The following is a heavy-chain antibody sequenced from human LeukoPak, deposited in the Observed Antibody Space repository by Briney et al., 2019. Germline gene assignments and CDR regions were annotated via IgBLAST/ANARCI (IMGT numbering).Heavy chain of an antibody. CDR2: IWYDGSNK. J-gene: IGHJ3*02. V-gene: IGHV3-33*06. CDR3: AKDIVIIPAASYAFDI. Sequence: GRSLRLSCAASGFTFSSYGMHWVRQAPGKGLEWVAVIWYDGSNKYYADSVKGRFTISRDNSKNTLYLQTNSLRAEDTAVYYCAKDIVIIPAASYAFDIWGQGTMVIVSS. D-gene: IGHD2-2*01. CDR1: GFTFSSYG.